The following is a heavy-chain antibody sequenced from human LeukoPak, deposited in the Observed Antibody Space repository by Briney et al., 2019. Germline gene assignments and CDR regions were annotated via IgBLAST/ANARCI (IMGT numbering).Heavy chain of an antibody. CDR3: ASPTEGLDY. V-gene: IGHV3-21*01. Sequence: PGESLRLSCATSGFTFSSSTFGSYTMNWVRQAPGKGLEWVSSISSTGTYIYYTDSVKGRFTISRDIANSLLYLQMNSLRADDTAVYYCASPTEGLDYWGQGTLVTVSS. J-gene: IGHJ4*02. CDR2: ISSTGTYI. CDR1: GFTFSSSTFGSYT.